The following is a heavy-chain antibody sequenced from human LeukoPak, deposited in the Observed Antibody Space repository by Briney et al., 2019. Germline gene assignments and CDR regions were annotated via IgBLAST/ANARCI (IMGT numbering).Heavy chain of an antibody. D-gene: IGHD2-15*01. CDR3: ARGYCSGGSCYSYYYYNYMDV. V-gene: IGHV4-4*02. Sequence: SETLSLTCAVSGGSISSSNWWSWVRQPPGKGLEWIGEIYHSGSTNYNPSLKSRVTISVDTSKNQFSLKLSSVTAADTAVYYCARGYCSGGSCYSYYYYNYMDVWGKGTTVTVSS. CDR2: IYHSGST. J-gene: IGHJ6*03. CDR1: GGSISSSNW.